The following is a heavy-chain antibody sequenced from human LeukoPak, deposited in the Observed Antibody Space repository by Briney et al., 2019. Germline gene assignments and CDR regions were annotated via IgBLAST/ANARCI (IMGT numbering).Heavy chain of an antibody. CDR3: ARDGSHYSGSYY. CDR1: GYTFSSYY. CDR2: INPSGGST. V-gene: IGHV1-46*01. J-gene: IGHJ4*02. D-gene: IGHD1-26*01. Sequence: ASVKVSCKASGYTFSSYYMNWVRQAPGQGLEWMGIINPSGGSTSYAQKFQGRVTMTRDMSTSTVYMELSSLRSEDTAVYYCARDGSHYSGSYYWGQGTLVTVPS.